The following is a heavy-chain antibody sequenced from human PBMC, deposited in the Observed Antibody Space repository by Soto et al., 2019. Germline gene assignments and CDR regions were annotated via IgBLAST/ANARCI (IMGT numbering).Heavy chain of an antibody. CDR2: IFANGHT. J-gene: IGHJ5*02. D-gene: IGHD6-13*01. CDR3: VASLAASGLNWLDP. Sequence: SETLSLTCIVSGGSISEKYWNWVRQPPGKGLEWIGLIFANGHTDYNPSLKSRVTMSVDASKDQFSLRLTSMTAADTAVYYCVASLAASGLNWLDPWGRGTLVTVSS. V-gene: IGHV4-4*07. CDR1: GGSISEKY.